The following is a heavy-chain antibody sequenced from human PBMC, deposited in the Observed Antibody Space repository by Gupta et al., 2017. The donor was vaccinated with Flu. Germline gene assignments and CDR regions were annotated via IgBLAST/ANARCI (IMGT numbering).Heavy chain of an antibody. CDR2: INQTGKT. D-gene: IGHD2-15*01. J-gene: IGHJ5*02. V-gene: IGHV4-34*01. Sequence: RQPPGKGLEGIGEINQTGKTHYNPSLRSRVSISEDTSKKQFSLKLRSLTAADTGVYYCARAALKGYGSNWFDPWGQGTLVTVSS. CDR3: ARAALKGYGSNWFDP.